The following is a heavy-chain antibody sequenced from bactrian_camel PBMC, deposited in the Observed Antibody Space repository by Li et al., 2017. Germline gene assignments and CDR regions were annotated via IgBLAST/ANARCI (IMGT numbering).Heavy chain of an antibody. CDR1: GFTFSISA. V-gene: IGHV3S40*01. Sequence: VQLVESGGGLVQPGGSLRLSCAASGFTFSISAMSWARQAPGKELEWVSGINSGGGSTYYADSVKGRFTISRDNAKNTLYLQLNSLEPEDTALYYCAASTSCGWWRILRPELYNYWGQGTQVTVS. D-gene: IGHD5*01. J-gene: IGHJ4*01. CDR3: AASTSCGWWRILRPELYNY. CDR2: INSGGGST.